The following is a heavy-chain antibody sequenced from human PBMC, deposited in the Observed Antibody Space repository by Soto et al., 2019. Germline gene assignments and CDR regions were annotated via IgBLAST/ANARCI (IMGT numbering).Heavy chain of an antibody. J-gene: IGHJ4*02. CDR1: GITVSTNY. CDR3: ARGHWVSAYGAGAYFDY. CDR2: IYSGVTT. D-gene: IGHD3-16*01. Sequence: EVQLVDSGGGLVQPGGSLRLSCAASGITVSTNYMSWVRQAPGMGLEWVSVIYSGVTTHYADSVKGRFTISRDNSKNTLYLHMSSLRAEDTAVYYCARGHWVSAYGAGAYFDYWGQGTLVNVSS. V-gene: IGHV3-66*01.